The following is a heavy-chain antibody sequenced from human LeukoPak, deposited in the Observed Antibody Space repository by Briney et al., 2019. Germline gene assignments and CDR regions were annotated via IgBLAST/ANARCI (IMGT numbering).Heavy chain of an antibody. CDR1: GFTFSSYA. V-gene: IGHV3-30-3*01. CDR3: ARDHYSSGPYYFDY. D-gene: IGHD6-19*01. Sequence: GGSLRLSCAASGFTFSSYALHWVRQAPNKGLEWVAIVSYDGSIKYYADSVKGRFTISRDNFKNTLYLQMNSLRAEDTAVYYCARDHYSSGPYYFDYWGQGTLVTVSS. CDR2: VSYDGSIK. J-gene: IGHJ4*02.